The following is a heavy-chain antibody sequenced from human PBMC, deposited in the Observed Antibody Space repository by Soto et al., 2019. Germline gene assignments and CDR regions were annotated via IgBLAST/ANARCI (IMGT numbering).Heavy chain of an antibody. CDR1: GYSFTSYW. J-gene: IGHJ4*02. CDR2: IYAGDSDT. CDR3: ATQRYSGSHRLDY. Sequence: AGESLKISCKGSGYSFTSYWIAWVRQMPGKGLEWMGIIYAGDSDTRYSPSFQGQVTISADKSISTAYLQWRSLKASDTAMYYCATQRYSGSHRLDYWGQGTLVTVSS. V-gene: IGHV5-51*01. D-gene: IGHD1-26*01.